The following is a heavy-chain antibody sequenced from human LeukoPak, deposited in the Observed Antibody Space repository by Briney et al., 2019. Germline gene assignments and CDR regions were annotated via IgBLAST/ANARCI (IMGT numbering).Heavy chain of an antibody. J-gene: IGHJ4*02. D-gene: IGHD2-2*01. CDR1: GFTFSSYA. CDR3: AKVTALIVVVPAAFDY. Sequence: GGSLRLSCAASGFTFSSYAMSWVHQAPGKGLEWVSAISGSGGSTYYADSVKGRFTISRDNSKNTLYLQMNSLRAEDTAVYYCAKVTALIVVVPAAFDYWGQGTLVTVSS. V-gene: IGHV3-23*01. CDR2: ISGSGGST.